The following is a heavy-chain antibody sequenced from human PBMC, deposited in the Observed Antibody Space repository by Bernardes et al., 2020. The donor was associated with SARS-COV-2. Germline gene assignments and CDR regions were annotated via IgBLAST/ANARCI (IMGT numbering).Heavy chain of an antibody. CDR2: IWYDGSNT. V-gene: IGHV3-33*01. CDR3: ARAAVVVAAPWHYAMDV. CDR1: GFTFRHYG. J-gene: IGHJ6*02. Sequence: GGSLRLSCAASGFTFRHYGMHWVRQAPGKGLAWLAVIWYDGSNTYYVDSVKGRFTISRDNSKNTVYLQMNSLRGEDTAVYHCARAAVVVAAPWHYAMDVWGQGTTVTVSS. D-gene: IGHD2-15*01.